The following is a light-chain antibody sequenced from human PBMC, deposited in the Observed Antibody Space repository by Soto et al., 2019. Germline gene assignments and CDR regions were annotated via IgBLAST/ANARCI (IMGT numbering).Light chain of an antibody. Sequence: QSALTQPASVSGSPGQSITISCTGTSSDVGSYNLVSWYQQHPGKAPKLMIYEGSKRPSGVSNRRSASKSGNTASLTISGLQADDEADYYCCSFAGSSTFVFGTGTKLTVL. CDR2: EGS. V-gene: IGLV2-23*01. J-gene: IGLJ1*01. CDR1: SSDVGSYNL. CDR3: CSFAGSSTFV.